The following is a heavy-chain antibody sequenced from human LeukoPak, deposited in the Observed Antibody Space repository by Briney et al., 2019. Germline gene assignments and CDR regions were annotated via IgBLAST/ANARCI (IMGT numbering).Heavy chain of an antibody. CDR3: ARNIDYSNYFDY. D-gene: IGHD4-11*01. CDR2: IIPIFGTA. Sequence: PSVKVSCKASGGTFSSYAISWVRQAPGQGLEWMGGIIPIFGTANYAQKFQGRVTITADESTSTAYMELSSLRSEDTAVYYCARNIDYSNYFDYWGQGTLVTVSS. V-gene: IGHV1-69*13. CDR1: GGTFSSYA. J-gene: IGHJ4*02.